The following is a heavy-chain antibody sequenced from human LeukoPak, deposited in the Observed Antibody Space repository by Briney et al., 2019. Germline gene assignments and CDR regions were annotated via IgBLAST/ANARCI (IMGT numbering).Heavy chain of an antibody. V-gene: IGHV3-53*01. CDR2: IYSGGST. CDR1: GFTVSSNY. CDR3: AKPYYSGSGSYGGMDV. Sequence: GGSLRLSCAASGFTVSSNYMSWVRQAPGKGLEWVSVIYSGGSTYYADSVKGRFTISRDNSKNTLYLQMNSLRAEDTAVYYCAKPYYSGSGSYGGMDVWGQGTTVTVSS. J-gene: IGHJ6*02. D-gene: IGHD3-10*01.